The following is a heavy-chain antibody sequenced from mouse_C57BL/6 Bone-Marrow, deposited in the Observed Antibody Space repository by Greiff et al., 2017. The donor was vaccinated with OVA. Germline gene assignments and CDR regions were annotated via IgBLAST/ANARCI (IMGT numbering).Heavy chain of an antibody. CDR1: GFSLTSYG. Sequence: VKLVESGPGLVQPSQSLSISCTVSGFSLTSYGVHWVRQSPGKGLEWLGVIWSGGSTDYNAAFISRLSISKDNSKSQVFFKMNSLQADDTAIYYCARNWRGITKIFAYWGQGTLVTVSA. V-gene: IGHV2-2*01. CDR2: IWSGGST. D-gene: IGHD2-4*01. CDR3: ARNWRGITKIFAY. J-gene: IGHJ3*01.